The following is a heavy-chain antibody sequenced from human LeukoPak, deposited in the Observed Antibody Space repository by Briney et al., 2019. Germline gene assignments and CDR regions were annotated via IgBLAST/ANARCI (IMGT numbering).Heavy chain of an antibody. CDR2: LRTNTGGT. D-gene: IGHD3-3*01. CDR3: ARHNYDFDFDY. V-gene: IGHV1-2*02. CDR1: GYTFTDLY. J-gene: IGHJ4*02. Sequence: ASVKVSCKASGYTFTDLYIHWVRQAPGQGLEWMGFLRTNTGGTSYAQKFQGRVTMTRETSISTAYLELTSLTSDDTAVYFCARHNYDFDFDYWGQGTLVTVSA.